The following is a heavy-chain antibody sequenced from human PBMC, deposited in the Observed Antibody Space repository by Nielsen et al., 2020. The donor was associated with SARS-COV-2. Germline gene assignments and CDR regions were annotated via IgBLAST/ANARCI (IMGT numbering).Heavy chain of an antibody. J-gene: IGHJ6*02. CDR1: GGSLSRYY. CDR2: IYYSGST. CDR3: ASGITMVRGVMYHYYYYGMDV. Sequence: SETLSLTCTVTGGSLSRYYWSWIRQPPGKGLEWIGYIYYSGSTNYNPSLKSRVTISVDTSKNQFSLKLSSVTAADTAVYYCASGITMVRGVMYHYYYYGMDVWGQGTTVTVSS. D-gene: IGHD3-10*01. V-gene: IGHV4-59*01.